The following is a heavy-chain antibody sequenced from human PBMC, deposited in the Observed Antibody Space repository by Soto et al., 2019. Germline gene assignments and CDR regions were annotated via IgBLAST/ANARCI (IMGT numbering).Heavy chain of an antibody. V-gene: IGHV1-8*01. Sequence: QVQLVQSGAEVKKPGASVKVSCKASGYALTSYDINWVRLSTGQGLEWMGWMNPNSGNTAYAQNFKGRVTMTRNTSISTAYMELSSLRSEDKAVYYCARLKQDYAVAWGQGTLVTVSS. CDR1: GYALTSYD. D-gene: IGHD3-16*01. CDR3: ARLKQDYAVA. CDR2: MNPNSGNT. J-gene: IGHJ5*02.